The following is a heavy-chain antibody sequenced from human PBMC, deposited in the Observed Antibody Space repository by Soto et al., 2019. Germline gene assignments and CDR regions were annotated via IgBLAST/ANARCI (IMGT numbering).Heavy chain of an antibody. CDR2: ISAYNGNT. Sequence: GASVKVSCKASGYTFTSYGISWVRQAPGQGLEWMGWISAYNGNTNYAQKLQGRVTMTTDTSTSTAYMELRSLRSDDTAVYYCARVVANARVWFGDDYYYYYMGVWGKGTTVTVS. CDR3: ARVVANARVWFGDDYYYYYMGV. D-gene: IGHD3-10*01. J-gene: IGHJ6*03. V-gene: IGHV1-18*01. CDR1: GYTFTSYG.